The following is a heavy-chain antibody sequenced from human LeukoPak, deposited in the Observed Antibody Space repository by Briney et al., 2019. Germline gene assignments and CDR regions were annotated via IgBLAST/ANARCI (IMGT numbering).Heavy chain of an antibody. Sequence: PGGSLRLSCAASGFTFSSYAMSCVRQAPGKGLEWVSAISGSGGSTYYADAVKGRFTISRDNSKNTLYLQMNSLRAEDTAVYYCARASSSWYYYYYYYYMDVWGKGTTVTVSS. CDR1: GFTFSSYA. D-gene: IGHD6-13*01. CDR2: ISGSGGST. V-gene: IGHV3-23*01. J-gene: IGHJ6*03. CDR3: ARASSSWYYYYYYYYMDV.